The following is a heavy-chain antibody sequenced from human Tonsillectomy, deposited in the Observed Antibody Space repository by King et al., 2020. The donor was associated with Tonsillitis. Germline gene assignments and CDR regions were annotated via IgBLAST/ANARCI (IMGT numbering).Heavy chain of an antibody. V-gene: IGHV3-30*02. Sequence: VQLVESGGGVVQPGGSLTLSCAASGFAFSGYGMHWVRQASGRGLEWVTFIRYDGTDKYYADSVKGRFTISRDNSKHTVDLHINSLRPEDTAVYFCAKDPYVEDILTGYPAWGQGTLVSVSS. CDR3: AKDPYVEDILTGYPA. CDR1: GFAFSGYG. J-gene: IGHJ1*01. D-gene: IGHD3-9*01. CDR2: IRYDGTDK.